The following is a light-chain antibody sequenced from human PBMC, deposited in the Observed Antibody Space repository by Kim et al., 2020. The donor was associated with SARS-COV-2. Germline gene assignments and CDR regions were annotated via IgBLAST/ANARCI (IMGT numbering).Light chain of an antibody. CDR3: QQYGSSPPKYT. CDR2: AAS. CDR1: QSVSSSY. V-gene: IGKV3-20*01. J-gene: IGKJ2*01. Sequence: PGERATLSCRASQSVSSSYFAWYQQKPGQAPRLLIYAASSRATGIPDRFSGSGSGTDFTLIISRLEPEDFAVYYCQQYGSSPPKYTFGQGTKLEIK.